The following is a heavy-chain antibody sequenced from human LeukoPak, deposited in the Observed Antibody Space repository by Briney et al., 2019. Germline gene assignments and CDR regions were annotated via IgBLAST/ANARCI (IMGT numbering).Heavy chain of an antibody. D-gene: IGHD2-2*01. J-gene: IGHJ4*02. CDR2: IKQDGSKK. CDR1: GFTFDSYW. V-gene: IGHV3-7*03. Sequence: GGSLRLSCVASGFTFDSYWMTWVRQAPGKGLEWVASIKQDGSKKNYVDSVKGRFTISRDNAKNSLFLQMNSLRAEDTAVYYCARAMDCWGQGTLVTVSS. CDR3: ARAMDC.